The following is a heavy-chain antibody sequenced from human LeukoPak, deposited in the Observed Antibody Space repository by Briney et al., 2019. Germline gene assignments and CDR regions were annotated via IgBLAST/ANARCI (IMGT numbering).Heavy chain of an antibody. V-gene: IGHV1-46*01. Sequence: ASVKVSCKASGYAFTSYYMHWVRQAPGQGLEWMGIINPSGGSTRYAQRFQGRVTMTRDTPTSTVHMELNSLRSEDTAVYYCARSGGFHYSDYEVDYWGQGTLVIVSS. D-gene: IGHD5-12*01. CDR3: ARSGGFHYSDYEVDY. CDR1: GYAFTSYY. CDR2: INPSGGST. J-gene: IGHJ4*02.